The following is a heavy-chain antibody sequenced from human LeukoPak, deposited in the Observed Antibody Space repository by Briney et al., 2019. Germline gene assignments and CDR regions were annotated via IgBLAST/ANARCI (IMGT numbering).Heavy chain of an antibody. CDR2: IYTSGSA. V-gene: IGHV4-61*02. D-gene: IGHD3-22*01. J-gene: IGHJ3*02. CDR3: ARMDYYDSSGAFDI. CDR1: GGSISSGSYY. Sequence: SQTLSLTCTVSGGSISSGSYYWSWIRQPAGKGLEWIGRIYTSGSANYNPSLKSRVTISVDTSKNQFSLKLSSVTAADTAVYYCARMDYYDSSGAFDIWGQGTMVTVSS.